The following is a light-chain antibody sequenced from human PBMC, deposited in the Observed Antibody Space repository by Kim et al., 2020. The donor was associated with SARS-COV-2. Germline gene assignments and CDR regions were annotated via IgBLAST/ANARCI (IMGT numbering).Light chain of an antibody. CDR2: DIN. V-gene: IGLV7-46*01. Sequence: QAVVTQEPSLTVSPGGTVTLICGSSTGPVTSGHYPYWFQQKPGQAPRTLIYDINNKHSWTPARFSGSLLGGKAALTLSGAQPEDEADYYCLLSYSGAWVFGGGTKVTVL. CDR3: LLSYSGAWV. CDR1: TGPVTSGHY. J-gene: IGLJ6*01.